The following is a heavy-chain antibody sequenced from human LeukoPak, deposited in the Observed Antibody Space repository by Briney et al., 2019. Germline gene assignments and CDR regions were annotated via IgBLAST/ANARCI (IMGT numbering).Heavy chain of an antibody. Sequence: GGSLRLSCAASGFTFSDYYMSWIRQSPEKGLDLLSYISNSGRMIYNADSVKGRFSISRDNAKNSVYLQMSSLSAEDTANYYCARGRPGEGMDVWGQGTTVTVSS. D-gene: IGHD4-17*01. CDR2: ISNSGRMI. CDR1: GFTFSDYY. J-gene: IGHJ6*02. V-gene: IGHV3-11*01. CDR3: ARGRPGEGMDV.